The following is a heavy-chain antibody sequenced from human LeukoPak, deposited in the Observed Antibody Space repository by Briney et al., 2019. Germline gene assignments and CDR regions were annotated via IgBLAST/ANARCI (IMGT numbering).Heavy chain of an antibody. CDR1: GYTFTDYY. V-gene: IGHV1-2*02. CDR2: ITPNSDDT. CDR3: ARDRRGRYCSSISCYLGCFDP. Sequence: ASVKVSCKASGYTFTDYYIHWVRQAPGQGLEWMGCITPNSDDTDYAQKFQGRVTMTRDTSINTAYMELTRLRSDDTAVYYCARDRRGRYCSSISCYLGCFDPWGQGTLVTVSS. J-gene: IGHJ5*02. D-gene: IGHD2-2*01.